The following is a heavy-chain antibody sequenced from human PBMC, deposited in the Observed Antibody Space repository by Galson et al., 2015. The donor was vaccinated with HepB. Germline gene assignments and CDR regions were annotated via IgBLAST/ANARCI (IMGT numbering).Heavy chain of an antibody. Sequence: SLRLSCAASGFTFSSYGMHWVRQAPGKGLEWVAVISYDGSNKYYADSVKGRFTISRDNSKNTLYLQMNSLRAEDTAVHYCAKDHSWSGYYEWGQGTLVTVSS. CDR3: AKDHSWSGYYE. CDR2: ISYDGSNK. V-gene: IGHV3-30*18. J-gene: IGHJ4*02. CDR1: GFTFSSYG. D-gene: IGHD3-3*01.